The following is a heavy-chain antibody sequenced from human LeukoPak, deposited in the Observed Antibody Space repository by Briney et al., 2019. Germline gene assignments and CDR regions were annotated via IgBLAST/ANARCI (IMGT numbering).Heavy chain of an antibody. V-gene: IGHV4-38-2*02. J-gene: IGHJ4*02. Sequence: SETLSLTCTVSGYSISTGYYWGWIRQPPGKGLEWIGSIYHSGTTYYNPSLKSRVTISVDTSKSQFSLKLSSVTAADTAVYYCARDVTAAFDYWGQGTLVTVSS. D-gene: IGHD6-13*01. CDR3: ARDVTAAFDY. CDR1: GYSISTGYY. CDR2: IYHSGTT.